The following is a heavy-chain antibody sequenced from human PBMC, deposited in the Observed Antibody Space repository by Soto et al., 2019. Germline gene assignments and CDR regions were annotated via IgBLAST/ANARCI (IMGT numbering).Heavy chain of an antibody. J-gene: IGHJ6*02. D-gene: IGHD6-13*01. V-gene: IGHV4-30-4*01. CDR2: IYYSGST. Sequence: SETLSLTCTVSRGSISSGDYYWSWIRQPPGKGLEWIGYIYYSGSTYYNPSLKSRVTISVDTSKNQFSLKLSSVTVADTAVYYCARVPGYSSPYYGMDVWGQGTTVTVSS. CDR1: RGSISSGDYY. CDR3: ARVPGYSSPYYGMDV.